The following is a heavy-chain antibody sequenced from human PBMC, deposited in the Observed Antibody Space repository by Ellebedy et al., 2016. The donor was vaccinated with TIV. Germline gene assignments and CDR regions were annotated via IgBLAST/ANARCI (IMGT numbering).Heavy chain of an antibody. CDR3: ARDRTAAAGLNWFDP. CDR1: GGSISSYY. CDR2: IYYSGST. V-gene: IGHV4-59*01. J-gene: IGHJ5*02. Sequence: MPSETLSLTCTVSGGSISSYYWSWIRQPPGKGLEWIGYIYYSGSTNYNPSLKSRVTISVDTSKNQFSLKLSSVTAADTAVYYCARDRTAAAGLNWFDPWGQGTLVTVSS. D-gene: IGHD6-13*01.